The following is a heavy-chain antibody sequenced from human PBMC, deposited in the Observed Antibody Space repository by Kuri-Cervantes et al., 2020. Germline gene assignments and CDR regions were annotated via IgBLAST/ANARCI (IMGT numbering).Heavy chain of an antibody. D-gene: IGHD5-12*01. J-gene: IGHJ4*02. Sequence: ESLKISCAASGFTFSSYSMNWVRQAPGKGLEWVSSISSSSSYIYYADSVKGRFTISRDNAKNSLYLQMNSLRAEDTAVYFCVRGATIFWGQGTLVTVSS. V-gene: IGHV3-21*01. CDR2: ISSSSSYI. CDR3: VRGATIF. CDR1: GFTFSSYS.